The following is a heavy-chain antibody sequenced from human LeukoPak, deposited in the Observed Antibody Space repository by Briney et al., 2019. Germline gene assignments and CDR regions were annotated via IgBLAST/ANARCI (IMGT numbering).Heavy chain of an antibody. Sequence: QPGGSLRLSCAASGFTFSSYSMNWVRQAPGKGLEWVSYISSSSSTIYYADSVKGRFTISRDNAKNSLYLQMNSLRAEDTAVYYCARDSLHVPAAIDYWGQGTLVTVPS. CDR3: ARDSLHVPAAIDY. CDR2: ISSSSSTI. CDR1: GFTFSSYS. J-gene: IGHJ4*02. D-gene: IGHD2-2*01. V-gene: IGHV3-48*01.